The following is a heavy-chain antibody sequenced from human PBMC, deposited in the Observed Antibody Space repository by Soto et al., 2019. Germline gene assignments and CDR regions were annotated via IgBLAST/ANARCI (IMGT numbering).Heavy chain of an antibody. D-gene: IGHD5-12*01. CDR2: INQDGSQK. CDR3: VGSGSAGY. CDR1: GFTFGSYW. J-gene: IGHJ4*02. V-gene: IGHV3-7*01. Sequence: GGSLRLSCAASGFTFGSYWVTWVRQAPGKGLEWVANINQDGSQKYYVDSVKGRFTISRDNAKSPLYLQMNILSVEDTAVYYCVGSGSAGYWGQGTLVTVSS.